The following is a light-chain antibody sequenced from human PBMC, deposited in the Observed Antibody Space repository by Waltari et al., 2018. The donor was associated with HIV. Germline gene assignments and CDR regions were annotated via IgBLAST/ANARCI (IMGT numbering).Light chain of an antibody. V-gene: IGLV3-21*02. CDR1: NIGSKR. Sequence: SFALTQPPSVSVAPGQTSKITCGAYNIGSKRLHWYQHPPGQGPVLVVYDDSARPSRIPERFSGSNSGNTATLTISEVEAGDEADYFCQLWDTYREVWVFGGGSTLTVL. CDR2: DDS. J-gene: IGLJ3*02. CDR3: QLWDTYREVWV.